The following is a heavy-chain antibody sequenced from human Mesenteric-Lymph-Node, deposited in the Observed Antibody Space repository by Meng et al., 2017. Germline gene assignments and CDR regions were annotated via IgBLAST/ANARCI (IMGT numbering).Heavy chain of an antibody. D-gene: IGHD4-17*01. V-gene: IGHV4-61*01. CDR1: GGSVSSGSYY. J-gene: IGHJ3*02. CDR3: ARTTVTTRDAFDI. CDR2: IYYSGST. Sequence: SETLSLTCTVSGGSVSSGSYYWSWIRQPPGKGLEWIGYIYYSGSTNYNPSLKSRVTISVDTSKNQFSLKLSSVTAADTAVYYCARTTVTTRDAFDIWGQGTMVTVSS.